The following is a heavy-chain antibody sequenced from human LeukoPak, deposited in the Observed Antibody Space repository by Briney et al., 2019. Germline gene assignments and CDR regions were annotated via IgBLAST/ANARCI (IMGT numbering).Heavy chain of an antibody. CDR3: TTRACHTGGCSSSFYYYYGLHF. CDR1: GNSISNYA. D-gene: IGHD3-16*01. V-gene: IGHV1-69*01. CDR2: IIPIFGTA. J-gene: IGHJ6*02. Sequence: SVKVSCKASGNSISNYAVSWVRQAPGQGFEWMGGIIPIFGTADYAQKFQGRVTITADQSTSTTYMALSSLKSEDTATYYCTTRACHTGGCSSSFYYYYGLHFWGQGTTVSVSS.